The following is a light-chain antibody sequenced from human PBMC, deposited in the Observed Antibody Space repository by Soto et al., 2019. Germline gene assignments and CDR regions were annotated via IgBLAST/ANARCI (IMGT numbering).Light chain of an antibody. J-gene: IGLJ3*02. CDR1: SSNLGSNF. CDR2: RNN. CDR3: AAWDDSLSGVV. Sequence: QAVVTQPPSASGTPGQRVTISCSGSSSNLGSNFIYWYQQLPGAAPKLLISRNNERPSGVPDRFSGFKSGTSASLAISGLRSEDEADYHCAAWDDSLSGVVFGGGTKLTVL. V-gene: IGLV1-47*01.